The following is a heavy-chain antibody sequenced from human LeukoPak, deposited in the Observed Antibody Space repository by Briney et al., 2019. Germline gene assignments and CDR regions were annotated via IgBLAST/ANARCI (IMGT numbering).Heavy chain of an antibody. V-gene: IGHV1-2*06. CDR1: GYTFTGYY. Sequence: ASVKVSCKASGYTFTGYYMHWVRQAPGQRLEWMGRINPNSGGTNYAQKFRGRVTMTRDTSISTAYMELSRLRSDDTAVYYCASVSDYDSSGYRADYWGQGTLVTVSS. CDR3: ASVSDYDSSGYRADY. D-gene: IGHD3-22*01. CDR2: INPNSGGT. J-gene: IGHJ4*02.